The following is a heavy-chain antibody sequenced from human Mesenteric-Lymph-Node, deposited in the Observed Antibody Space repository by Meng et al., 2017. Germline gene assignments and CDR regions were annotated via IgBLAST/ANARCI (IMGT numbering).Heavy chain of an antibody. J-gene: IGHJ5*02. V-gene: IGHV1-2*06. CDR3: ARAYLVGSSGWYLPSRP. D-gene: IGHD6-19*01. CDR2: INPNSGGT. CDR1: GYTFTGYY. Sequence: QGRLVQFGAEVKQPGASVKVSCKASGYTFTGYYRHWVRQAPGQGLEWMGRINPNSGGTNYAQKFQGRVTMTRDTSISTAYMELSRLRSDDTAVYYCARAYLVGSSGWYLPSRPWGQGTLVTVSS.